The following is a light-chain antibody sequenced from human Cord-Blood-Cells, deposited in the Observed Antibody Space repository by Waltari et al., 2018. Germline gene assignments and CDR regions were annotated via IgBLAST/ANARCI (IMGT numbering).Light chain of an antibody. J-gene: IGKJ4*01. CDR1: QGISSY. CDR3: QQLNSYPLT. Sequence: DIQLTQSPSFLSASVGDRVPITCRASQGISSYLAWYQQKPGKVPKLLIYAASTLQSGVPSRFSGSGSGTEFTLTISSLQPEDFATYYCQQLNSYPLTFGGGTKVEIK. V-gene: IGKV1-9*01. CDR2: AAS.